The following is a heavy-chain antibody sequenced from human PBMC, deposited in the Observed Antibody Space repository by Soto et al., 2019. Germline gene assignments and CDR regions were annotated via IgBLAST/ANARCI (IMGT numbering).Heavy chain of an antibody. CDR1: GASIFSGDFY. Sequence: QVQLQESGPGLVTPSQTLSLTCTVSGASIFSGDFYWTWIRQPPGEGLEWIGYTAYSWSTYYNPSLMNRVTLSIDTSKNQFSLKLRSVTAADTAVYYCVRDHQWLLMDVWGQGTTVTVSS. D-gene: IGHD6-19*01. CDR2: TAYSWST. CDR3: VRDHQWLLMDV. J-gene: IGHJ6*02. V-gene: IGHV4-30-4*01.